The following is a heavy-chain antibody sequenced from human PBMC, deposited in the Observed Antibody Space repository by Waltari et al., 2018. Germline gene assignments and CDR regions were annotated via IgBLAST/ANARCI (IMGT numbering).Heavy chain of an antibody. J-gene: IGHJ3*01. D-gene: IGHD3-16*01. CDR2: IYGSSST. V-gene: IGHV4-4*07. CDR3: ARFTGETEDVFDL. CDR1: SGTIRGHF. Sequence: QLQQSGPGLARPPGPLSLTCTVSSGTIRGHFWNWIRHPAGEGLEWIGRIYGSSSTNYIPSRGRRVRMSVDTSKNQLSLTLTSLNAADTGVYYCARFTGETEDVFDLWGQGTLVTVSS.